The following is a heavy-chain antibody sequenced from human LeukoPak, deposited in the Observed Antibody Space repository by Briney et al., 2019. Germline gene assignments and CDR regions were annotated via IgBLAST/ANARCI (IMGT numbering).Heavy chain of an antibody. D-gene: IGHD3-3*01. CDR3: ARDGGGLAIFGVVITSNWFDP. CDR2: INPSGGST. V-gene: IGHV1-46*01. CDR1: GYTFTSYY. J-gene: IGHJ5*02. Sequence: ASVKVSCKASGYTFTSYYMHWVRQAPGQGLEWMGIINPSGGSTSYAQKFQGRVTMTRDTSTSTVYMELSSLRSEDTAVYYCARDGGGLAIFGVVITSNWFDPWGQGTLVTVS.